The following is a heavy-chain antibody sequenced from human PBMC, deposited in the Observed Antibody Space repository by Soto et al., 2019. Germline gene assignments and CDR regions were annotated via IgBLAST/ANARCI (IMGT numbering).Heavy chain of an antibody. CDR1: GYSFTIYW. J-gene: IGHJ3*02. Sequence: GESLKISCKGSGYSFTIYWISWVRQMPGKGLEWMGRIDPSDSYTNYSPSFQGHVTISADKSISTAYLQWSSLKASDTAMYYCARTPPVVAATEGAFDIWGQGTMVTVSS. CDR2: IDPSDSYT. CDR3: ARTPPVVAATEGAFDI. D-gene: IGHD2-15*01. V-gene: IGHV5-10-1*01.